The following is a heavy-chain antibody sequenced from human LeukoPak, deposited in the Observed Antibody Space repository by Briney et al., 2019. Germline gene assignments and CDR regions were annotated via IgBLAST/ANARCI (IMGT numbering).Heavy chain of an antibody. Sequence: PSETLSLTCTASGGSISSYYWSWVRQPAGKGLEWIGRIYTSGSTNYNPPLKSRVTMSVDTSKNQFSLKLSSVTAADTAVYYCARDVSGYLKTGIDYWGQGTLVTVSS. D-gene: IGHD5-18*01. CDR1: GGSISSYY. J-gene: IGHJ4*02. CDR3: ARDVSGYLKTGIDY. V-gene: IGHV4-4*07. CDR2: IYTSGST.